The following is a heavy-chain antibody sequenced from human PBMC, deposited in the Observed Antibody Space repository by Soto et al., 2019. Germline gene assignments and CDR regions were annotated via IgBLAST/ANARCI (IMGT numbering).Heavy chain of an antibody. V-gene: IGHV3-30*18. J-gene: IGHJ3*02. CDR1: GFTFSSYG. CDR3: AKWDYGDYISGTSGGAFDI. D-gene: IGHD4-17*01. CDR2: ISYDGSNK. Sequence: QVQLVESGGGVVQPGRSLRLSCAASGFTFSSYGMHWVRQAPGKGLEWVAVISYDGSNKYYADSVKGRFTISRDNSKNTLYLQMNSLRAEDTAVYYCAKWDYGDYISGTSGGAFDIWGQGTMVTVSS.